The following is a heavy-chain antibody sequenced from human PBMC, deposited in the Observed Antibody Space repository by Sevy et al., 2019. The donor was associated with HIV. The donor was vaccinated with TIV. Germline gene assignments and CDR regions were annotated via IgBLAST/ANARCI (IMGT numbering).Heavy chain of an antibody. D-gene: IGHD1-26*01. J-gene: IGHJ2*01. CDR1: GGSISNGDYY. V-gene: IGHV4-30-4*01. CDR3: ARDPLSRGWYFDL. Sequence: SETLSLTCTVSGGSISNGDYYWSWIRQPPGKGLEWIGYIYYSGSTYYNPSLKSRVTISVDTSKNQFSLKLSSVTAADTAVYYCARDPLSRGWYFDLWGRGTLVTVSS. CDR2: IYYSGST.